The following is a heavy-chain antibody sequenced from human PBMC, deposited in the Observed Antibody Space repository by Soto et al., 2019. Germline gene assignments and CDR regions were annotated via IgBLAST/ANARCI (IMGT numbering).Heavy chain of an antibody. CDR3: ARDPGNDDSSGYYFTY. J-gene: IGHJ4*02. CDR1: GFTFSSYG. V-gene: IGHV3-33*01. Sequence: QVQLVESGGGVVQPGRSLRLSWAASGFTFSSYGMHWVRQAPGKGLEWVAVIWYDGSNKYYADSVKGRFTISRDNSKNLLYLQMNSLRAEDTAVYYCARDPGNDDSSGYYFTYWGQGTLVTVSS. CDR2: IWYDGSNK. D-gene: IGHD3-22*01.